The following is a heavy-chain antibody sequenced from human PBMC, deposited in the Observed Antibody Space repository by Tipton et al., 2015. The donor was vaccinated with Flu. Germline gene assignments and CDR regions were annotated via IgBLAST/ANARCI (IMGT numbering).Heavy chain of an antibody. Sequence: SLRLSCVASGFTLSSYWMSWVRQAPGKGLEWVANIKQDGSEKYYVDSVKGRFIISRDNAKNSLYLQMNSLRSEDTVVYYCARAWAAAGSAWGQGTLVTVSS. CDR3: ARAWAAAGSA. J-gene: IGHJ5*02. CDR1: GFTLSSYW. CDR2: IKQDGSEK. D-gene: IGHD6-13*01. V-gene: IGHV3-7*01.